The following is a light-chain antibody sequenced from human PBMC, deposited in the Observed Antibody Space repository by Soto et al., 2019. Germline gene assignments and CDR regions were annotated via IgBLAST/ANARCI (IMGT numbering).Light chain of an antibody. CDR3: QHYGSLPLFT. CDR2: GTS. V-gene: IGKV3-20*01. Sequence: ILTQSPATLSLSPGERATLSCRASRSISDSYLFWYQQKPGQAPRLLIYGTSIRATGVSDRFSGSGSGTDFTLTISRLEPEDVAVYYCQHYGSLPLFTFGPGTKVDIK. CDR1: RSISDSY. J-gene: IGKJ3*01.